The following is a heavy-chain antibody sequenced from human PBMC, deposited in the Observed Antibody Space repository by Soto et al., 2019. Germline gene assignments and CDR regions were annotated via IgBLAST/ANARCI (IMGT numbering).Heavy chain of an antibody. J-gene: IGHJ4*02. V-gene: IGHV4-34*01. CDR2: INHSGST. CDR1: GGSFSGYC. D-gene: IGHD3-22*01. Sequence: SETLSLTCAVYGGSFSGYCWSWIRQPPGKGLEWIGEINHSGSTNYNPSLKSRVTISVDTSKNQFSLKLSSVTAADTAVYYCARGLDDSSGYYQFDYWGQGTLVTVSS. CDR3: ARGLDDSSGYYQFDY.